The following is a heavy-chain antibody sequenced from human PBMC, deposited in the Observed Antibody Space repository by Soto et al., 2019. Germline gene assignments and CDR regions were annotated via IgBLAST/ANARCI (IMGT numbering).Heavy chain of an antibody. CDR1: GGTFSSSA. Sequence: QVRLVQSGAEVKKPGSSVKVSCKTSGGTFSSSAISWVRQAPGQGLQWMGGIMATLSSTHYAQRFQGRISNYPDEAKEPGLLEVGWLRSGDTANCFCARGDAGVVPFAGANEEGLASWGPGTLVTVSS. J-gene: IGHJ5*01. CDR3: ARGDAGVVPFAGANEEGLAS. CDR2: IMATLSST. D-gene: IGHD2-2*01. V-gene: IGHV1-69*01.